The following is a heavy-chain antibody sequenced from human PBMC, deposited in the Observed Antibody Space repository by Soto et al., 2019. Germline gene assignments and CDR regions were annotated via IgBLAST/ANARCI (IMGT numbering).Heavy chain of an antibody. J-gene: IGHJ4*02. CDR3: VRDCSKTWQPIFDY. D-gene: IGHD2-15*01. V-gene: IGHV3-7*05. CDR2: IKQDGSEK. Sequence: DVQLVESGGGLVQPGGSLRLSCAASGFTFSNYWMSWVRQAPGKGLEWVANIKQDGSEKYYVDSVKGRFTISRDNAKDSLYLQMNSLRAEDTAVYKGVRDCSKTWQPIFDYWGQGTLVTVSS. CDR1: GFTFSNYW.